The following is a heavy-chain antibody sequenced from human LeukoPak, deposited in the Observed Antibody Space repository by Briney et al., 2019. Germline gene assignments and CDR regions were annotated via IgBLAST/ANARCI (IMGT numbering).Heavy chain of an antibody. CDR2: IYYSGST. V-gene: IGHV4-39*02. Sequence: SETLSLTCTVSGGSVSSSIYYWGWIRQPPGKGLEWIGSIYYSGSTSYNPSLKSRVTISVDTSKNQFSLKLTSVTAADTAVYYCARDLNGGYYYGLARSGGFGLLDYWGQGTLVTVSS. CDR1: GGSVSSSIYY. D-gene: IGHD3-22*01. CDR3: ARDLNGGYYYGLARSGGFGLLDY. J-gene: IGHJ4*02.